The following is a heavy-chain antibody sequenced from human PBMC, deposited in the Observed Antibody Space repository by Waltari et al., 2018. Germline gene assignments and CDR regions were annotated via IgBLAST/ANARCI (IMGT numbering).Heavy chain of an antibody. CDR2: MSGSGGST. CDR3: AKGPNTGIVDY. CDR1: GFPFTTYS. V-gene: IGHV3-23*01. J-gene: IGHJ4*02. Sequence: EVPLLGSGGGLVPPGGSLSPSCPPPGFPFTTYSMRWVRQAPGKGLEWVSAMSGSGGSTYYADSVKGRFTISRDNSKNTLYLQMNSLRAEDTAVYYCAKGPNTGIVDYWGQGTLVTVSS. D-gene: IGHD2-2*02.